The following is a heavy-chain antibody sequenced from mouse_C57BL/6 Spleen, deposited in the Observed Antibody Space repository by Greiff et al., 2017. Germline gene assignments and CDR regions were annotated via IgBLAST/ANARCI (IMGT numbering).Heavy chain of an antibody. CDR2: LYPGDGDT. Sequence: VQLQQSGAELVKPGASVKISCKASGYAFSSYWMIWVKQRPGTGLEWIGQLYPGDGDTNYNGKFKGKATLTADKSSSTAYMQLSSLTSEDSAVYFCARNGDWYFDVWGTGTTVTVSS. CDR1: GYAFSSYW. V-gene: IGHV1-80*01. J-gene: IGHJ1*03. CDR3: ARNGDWYFDV.